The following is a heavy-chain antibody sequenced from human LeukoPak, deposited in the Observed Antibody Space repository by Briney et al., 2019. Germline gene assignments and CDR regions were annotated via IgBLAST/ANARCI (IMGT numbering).Heavy chain of an antibody. CDR3: ARRPPALGAFDI. J-gene: IGHJ3*02. V-gene: IGHV4-59*08. Sequence: PSETLSLTCTVSGGXISSYYCSWIRQPPGKGLEWIGYIHYSGTTNYNPSLKSRVTISVDTSKNQFSLKLRSVTAADTAVYYCARRPPALGAFDIWGQGTIVSVSS. CDR2: IHYSGTT. CDR1: GGXISSYY.